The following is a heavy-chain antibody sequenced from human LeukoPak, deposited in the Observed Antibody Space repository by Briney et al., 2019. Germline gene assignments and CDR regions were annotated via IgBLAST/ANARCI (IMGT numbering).Heavy chain of an antibody. J-gene: IGHJ6*02. CDR2: MNPNSGNT. V-gene: IGHV1-8*01. Sequence: ASVKVSCKASGYTFTSYDINWVRQATGQGLEWMGWMNPNSGNTGYAQKFQGRVTMTRNTSISTAYMELSSLRSEDTAVYYCARAARRYYDSSGDGMDVWGQGTTVTVSS. CDR3: ARAARRYYDSSGDGMDV. CDR1: GYTFTSYD. D-gene: IGHD3-22*01.